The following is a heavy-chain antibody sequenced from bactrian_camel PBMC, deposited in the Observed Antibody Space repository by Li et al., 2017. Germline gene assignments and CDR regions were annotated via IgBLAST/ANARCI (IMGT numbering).Heavy chain of an antibody. Sequence: HVQLVESGGGLVQPGGSLRLSCAASEFTFNYNWMHWVRQAPGKGLEWVSSINDGDGNTYYADFAKGRFTISKDMDKNTLYLQMNNLKPEDTAMYYCASDEGAIHGGGYCTPTRATAKLADFGYWGQGTQVTVS. CDR1: EFTFNYNW. CDR2: INDGDGNT. J-gene: IGHJ6*01. CDR3: ASDEGAIHGGGYCTPTRATAKLADFGY. D-gene: IGHD2*01. V-gene: IGHV3S6*01.